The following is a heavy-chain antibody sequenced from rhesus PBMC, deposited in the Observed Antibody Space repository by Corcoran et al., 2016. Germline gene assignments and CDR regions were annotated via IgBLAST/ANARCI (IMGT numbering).Heavy chain of an antibody. Sequence: QVQLQESGPGLVTPSEPLSLTCAVSGGSISSSSYYWSWIRPAPGKGLEWMGYISYSGSTSSHPSLKRRVTISRDTSKNQFSLKVNSVTAADTAMYYCARRFTSGWFDYWGQGVLVTVSS. J-gene: IGHJ4*01. CDR3: ARRFTSGWFDY. D-gene: IGHD6-31*01. CDR2: ISYSGST. CDR1: GGSISSSSYY. V-gene: IGHV4-122*02.